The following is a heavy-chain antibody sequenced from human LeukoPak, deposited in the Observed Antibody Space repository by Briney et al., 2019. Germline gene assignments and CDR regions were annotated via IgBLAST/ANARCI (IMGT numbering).Heavy chain of an antibody. CDR3: AKDSSSGSCFDY. V-gene: IGHV3-23*01. CDR2: ISGSGGST. CDR1: GFTFSSYA. Sequence: GGSLGLSCAASGFTFSSYAMSWVRQAPGKGLEWVSAISGSGGSTYYADSVKGRFTISRDNSKNTLYLQMNSLRAEDTAVYYCAKDSSSGSCFDYWGQGTLVTVSS. J-gene: IGHJ4*02. D-gene: IGHD1-26*01.